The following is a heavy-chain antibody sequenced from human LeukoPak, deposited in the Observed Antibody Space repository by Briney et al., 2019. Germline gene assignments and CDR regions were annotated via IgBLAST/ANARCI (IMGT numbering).Heavy chain of an antibody. J-gene: IGHJ4*02. CDR2: IYPGDSDT. Sequence: GESLKISCKGSGNTLTSYWIGWVRQMPGKGLEWMGIIYPGDSDTRYSPSFQGQVTISADKSISTAYLQWSSLKASDTAVYYCARSCRDGYRDFDYWGQGTLVTVSS. CDR3: ARSCRDGYRDFDY. D-gene: IGHD5-24*01. CDR1: GNTLTSYW. V-gene: IGHV5-51*01.